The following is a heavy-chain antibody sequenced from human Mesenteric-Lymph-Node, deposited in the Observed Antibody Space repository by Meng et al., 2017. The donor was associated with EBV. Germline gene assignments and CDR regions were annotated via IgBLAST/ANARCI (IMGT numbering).Heavy chain of an antibody. J-gene: IGHJ4*02. V-gene: IGHV4-34*02. Sequence: QVPLQQEGGGPLKPSEPLSLTCAAFGESFPPYFWSWIRQPPGKGLEWMGEISHGGSINYNPSLKSRLTISVDTSNNLFSLNINSVTVADTAVYYCARGGLQSSGWYKERPHWGQGTLVTVSS. CDR1: GESFPPYF. CDR2: ISHGGSI. D-gene: IGHD6-19*01. CDR3: ARGGLQSSGWYKERPH.